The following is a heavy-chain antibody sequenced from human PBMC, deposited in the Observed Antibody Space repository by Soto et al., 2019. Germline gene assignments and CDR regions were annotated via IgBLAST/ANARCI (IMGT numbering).Heavy chain of an antibody. CDR3: ARGTTKHRAARTRWFDP. D-gene: IGHD6-6*01. CDR1: GGSISSGGYS. Sequence: QLQLQESGSGLVKPSQTLSLTCAVSGGSISSGGYSWSWIRQPPGKGLEWIGYIYHSGSTYYNPYLKSRATLPVNRSKNQFSLKPSAVTAADTAVYYCARGTTKHRAARTRWFDPWGQGTLVTVSS. CDR2: IYHSGST. J-gene: IGHJ5*02. V-gene: IGHV4-30-2*01.